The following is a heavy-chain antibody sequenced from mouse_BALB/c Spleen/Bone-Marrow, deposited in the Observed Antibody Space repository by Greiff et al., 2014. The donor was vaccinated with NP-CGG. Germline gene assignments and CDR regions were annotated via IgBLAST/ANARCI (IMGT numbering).Heavy chain of an antibody. CDR1: GFSLTSYG. V-gene: IGHV2-9*02. D-gene: IGHD2-3*01. CDR3: ARVYLWYFDV. J-gene: IGHJ1*01. Sequence: VQLVESGPGLVAPSQSLSITCTVSGFSLTSYGVRWVRQPPGKGLEWLGVIWAGGSTNYNSALMSRLSISKDNSKSQVFLKMSSLQTDDTAMYYCARVYLWYFDVWGAGTTVTVSS. CDR2: IWAGGST.